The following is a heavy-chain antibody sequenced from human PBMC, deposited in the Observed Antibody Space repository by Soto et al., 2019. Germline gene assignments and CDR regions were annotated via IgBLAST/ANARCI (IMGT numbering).Heavy chain of an antibody. CDR1: GFNFRNFN. CDR2: VSGSSSYI. V-gene: IGHV3-21*06. D-gene: IGHD4-17*01. J-gene: IGHJ3*01. CDR3: ARDHRGHYGP. Sequence: KAGGSLRLSCEGSGFNFRNFNMIWVRQAPGKGLEWVSSVSGSSSYIYYADSVKGRFTVSRDNANNLVFLQMNGLRPEDTAMYYCARDHRGHYGPWGQGPMVTVSS.